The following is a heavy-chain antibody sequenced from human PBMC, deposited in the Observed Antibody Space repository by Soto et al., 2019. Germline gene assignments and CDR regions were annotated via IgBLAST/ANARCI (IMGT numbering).Heavy chain of an antibody. J-gene: IGHJ6*02. CDR2: IGTAGDT. Sequence: GGSLRLSCAASGFTFSSYDMHWVRQATGKGLEWASAIGTAGDTYYPGSVKGRFTISRENAKNSLYLQMNSLRAEDTAVYYCARALESAYGMDVWGQGTTVTVSS. CDR1: GFTFSSYD. CDR3: ARALESAYGMDV. V-gene: IGHV3-13*01.